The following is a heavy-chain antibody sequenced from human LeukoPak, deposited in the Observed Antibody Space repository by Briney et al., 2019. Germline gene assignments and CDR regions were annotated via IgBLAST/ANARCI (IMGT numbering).Heavy chain of an antibody. V-gene: IGHV4-61*01. D-gene: IGHD6-13*01. Sequence: PSETLSLTCTVSGGPISSDKYYWAWIRQPPGKGLEWIGYFYYSGSTNYNPSLKSRVTISVDTSKNQFSLKLSSVTAADTAVYYCARDRLGAAADYFDYWGQGTLVTVSS. J-gene: IGHJ4*02. CDR1: GGPISSDKYY. CDR3: ARDRLGAAADYFDY. CDR2: FYYSGST.